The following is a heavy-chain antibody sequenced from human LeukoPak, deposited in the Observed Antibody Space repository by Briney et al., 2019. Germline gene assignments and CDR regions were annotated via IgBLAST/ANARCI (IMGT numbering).Heavy chain of an antibody. V-gene: IGHV3-7*01. J-gene: IGHJ4*02. CDR3: ARDLMGIAYRGAFYY. Sequence: GGSLRLSCAASGFTFSSYWMTWARQAPGKGLEWVANIKQDGSEKYYVDSVKGRFTISRDNAKNSLYLQMNSLRAEDTAVYYCARDLMGIAYRGAFYYWGQGTLVTVSS. D-gene: IGHD6-13*01. CDR1: GFTFSSYW. CDR2: IKQDGSEK.